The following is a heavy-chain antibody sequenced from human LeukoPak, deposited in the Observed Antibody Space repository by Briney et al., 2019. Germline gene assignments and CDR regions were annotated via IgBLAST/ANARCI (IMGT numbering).Heavy chain of an antibody. Sequence: GESLKISCKGSGYSFTNYWIGWVRQMPGKGLEWLGIICPGDSDTRYSPSFQGQVTISADRSITTAYLQWSSLKASDTAVYYCARRYSSSEIFDYWGQGTLVTVSS. J-gene: IGHJ4*02. V-gene: IGHV5-51*01. CDR2: ICPGDSDT. D-gene: IGHD6-13*01. CDR3: ARRYSSSEIFDY. CDR1: GYSFTNYW.